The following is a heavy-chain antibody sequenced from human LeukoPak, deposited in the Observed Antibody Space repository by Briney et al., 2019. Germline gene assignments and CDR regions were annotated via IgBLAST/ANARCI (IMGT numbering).Heavy chain of an antibody. Sequence: GGSLRLSRAASGFTFSSYAMSWVRQAPGKGLEWVSAISGSGGSTYYADSVKGRLTISRDNSKNTLYVQMNSLRAEDTAVYYCVKGSSNARPYYFDYWGQGTLVTVSS. CDR1: GFTFSSYA. CDR2: ISGSGGST. J-gene: IGHJ4*02. CDR3: VKGSSNARPYYFDY. D-gene: IGHD2-8*01. V-gene: IGHV3-23*01.